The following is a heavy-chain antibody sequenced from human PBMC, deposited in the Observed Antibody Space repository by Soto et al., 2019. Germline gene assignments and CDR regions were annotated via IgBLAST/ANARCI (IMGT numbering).Heavy chain of an antibody. Sequence: QVQLQEMGPGLVKPSQTLTITRTVSGDSVNSAYWSWIRQLPGKGLEWMGNIYHTGRTFYNPSLKSRLAISIDTSKPLFSLKLRSVTASDTAVYYCARTDAYNSSFFDSWGQGTVVTVSS. D-gene: IGHD6-6*01. CDR2: IYHTGRT. V-gene: IGHV4-31*03. J-gene: IGHJ4*02. CDR3: ARTDAYNSSFFDS. CDR1: GDSVNSAY.